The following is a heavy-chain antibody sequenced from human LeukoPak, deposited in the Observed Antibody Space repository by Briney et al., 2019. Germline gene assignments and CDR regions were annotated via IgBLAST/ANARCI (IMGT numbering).Heavy chain of an antibody. CDR1: GLTFSGSA. Sequence: GYLTCYCAASGLTFSGSAMHWVRQASGKGLEWVGRIRSKANSYATAYAASVKGRFTISRDDSKNTAYLQMNSLKTEDTAVYYCTPAGGSGSYSGHGGEEPLVPVSS. J-gene: IGHJ4*02. D-gene: IGHD3-10*01. CDR2: IRSKANSYAT. CDR3: TPAGGSGSYSGH. V-gene: IGHV3-73*01.